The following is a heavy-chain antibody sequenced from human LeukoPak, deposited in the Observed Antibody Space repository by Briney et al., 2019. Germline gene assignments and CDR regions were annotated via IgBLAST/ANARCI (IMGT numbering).Heavy chain of an antibody. CDR3: ARYHYYYGMDV. CDR2: IYSGGST. Sequence: GGSLRLSCAASGFTVSSNYMSWVRQAPGKLLEWVSVIYSGGSTYYADSVKGRFTISRDNSKNTLYLQMNSLRAEDTAVYYCARYHYYYGMDVWGQGTTVTVSS. CDR1: GFTVSSNY. J-gene: IGHJ6*02. V-gene: IGHV3-66*01.